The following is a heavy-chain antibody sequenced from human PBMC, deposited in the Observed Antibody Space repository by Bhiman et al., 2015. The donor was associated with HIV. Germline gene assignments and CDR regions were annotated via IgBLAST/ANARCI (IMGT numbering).Heavy chain of an antibody. J-gene: IGHJ4*02. V-gene: IGHV3-21*01. CDR2: ISSSSSYI. Sequence: VHLVESGGGVVQPGRSLRLSCAASGFTFSSYSMNWVRQAPGKGLEWVSSISSSSSYIYYADSVKGRFTISRDNAKNSLYLQMNSLRAEDTAVYYCARDLDYGDYLDYWGQGTLVTVSS. CDR3: ARDLDYGDYLDY. D-gene: IGHD4-17*01. CDR1: GFTFSSYS.